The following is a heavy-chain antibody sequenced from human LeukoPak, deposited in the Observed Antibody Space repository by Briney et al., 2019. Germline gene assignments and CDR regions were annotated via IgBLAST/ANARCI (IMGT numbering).Heavy chain of an antibody. V-gene: IGHV4-31*03. D-gene: IGHD2-2*01. CDR3: ARVYCSSTSCYAFDY. J-gene: IGHJ4*02. Sequence: PSETLSLTCTVSGGSISSGGYYWSWIRQHPGKGLEWIGYIYYSGSTYYNPSPKSRVTISVDTSKNQFSLKLSSVTAADTAVYYCARVYCSSTSCYAFDYWGQGTLVTVSS. CDR2: IYYSGST. CDR1: GGSISSGGYY.